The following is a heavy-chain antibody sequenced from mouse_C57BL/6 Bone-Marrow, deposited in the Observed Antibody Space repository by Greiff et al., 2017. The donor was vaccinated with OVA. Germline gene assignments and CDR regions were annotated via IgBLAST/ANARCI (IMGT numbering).Heavy chain of an antibody. CDR1: GFNIKDYY. CDR3: GRRRSRLHFDD. D-gene: IGHD2-4*01. Sequence: EVQLQQSGAELVKPGASVKLSCTASGFNIKDYYMHWVKQRTEQGLEWIGRIDPEDGDTKYAPKFQGKATITADTSSSTAYLQLSSLTSEYTAVYYWGRRRSRLHFDDGGKGTTHTGSS. V-gene: IGHV14-2*01. CDR2: IDPEDGDT. J-gene: IGHJ2*01.